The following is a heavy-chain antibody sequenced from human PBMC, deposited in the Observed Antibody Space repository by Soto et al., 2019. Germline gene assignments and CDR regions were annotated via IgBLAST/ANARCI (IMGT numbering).Heavy chain of an antibody. CDR2: ITIGSDTV. CDR3: ARDGYYTVDF. Sequence: GGSLRLSCAASGFTFRDYNMHWVRQAPDKGLEWVSYITIGSDTVRYADSVKGRFTVSRDNDKNSLYLQMNGLRDEDTAVYHCARDGYYTVDFWGQGTLVTVSS. D-gene: IGHD3-3*01. J-gene: IGHJ4*02. V-gene: IGHV3-48*02. CDR1: GFTFRDYN.